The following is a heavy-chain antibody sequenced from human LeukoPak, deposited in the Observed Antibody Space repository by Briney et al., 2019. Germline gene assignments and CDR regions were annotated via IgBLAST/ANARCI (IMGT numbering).Heavy chain of an antibody. CDR3: ARDRPYYGSGSYYEYYYYGMDV. CDR2: ISSSSSYI. J-gene: IGHJ6*02. CDR1: GFTFSSYS. Sequence: NSGGSLRLSCAASGFTFSSYSMNWVRQAPGKGLGWVSSISSSSSYIYYADSVEGRFTISRDNAKTSLYLQMNSLRAEDAAVYYCARDRPYYGSGSYYEYYYYGMDVWGQGTTVTVSS. V-gene: IGHV3-21*01. D-gene: IGHD3-10*01.